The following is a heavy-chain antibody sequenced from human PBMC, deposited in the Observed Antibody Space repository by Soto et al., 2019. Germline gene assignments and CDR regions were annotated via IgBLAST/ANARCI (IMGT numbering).Heavy chain of an antibody. D-gene: IGHD3-10*01. CDR3: AGLSSGSYYNIDY. J-gene: IGHJ4*02. CDR1: GGSFSGYY. Sequence: SETLSLTCAVYGGSFSGYYWSWIRQPPGKGLEWIGEINHSGSTNYNPSLKSRVTISVDTSKNQFSLKLSSVTAADTAVYYCAGLSSGSYYNIDYWGQGTLVTVSS. CDR2: INHSGST. V-gene: IGHV4-34*01.